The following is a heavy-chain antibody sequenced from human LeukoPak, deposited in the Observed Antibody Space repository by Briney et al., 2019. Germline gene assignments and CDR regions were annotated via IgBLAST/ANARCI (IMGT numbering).Heavy chain of an antibody. J-gene: IGHJ6*02. CDR2: IKQDGSEK. Sequence: GGSLRLSCAASGFTFSSYWMSWVRQAPGKGLEWVANIKQDGSEKYYVDSVKGRFTISRDNAKNSLYLQMNSLRAEDTAVYYCARAGDGGSYTSHYYYGMDVWAKGPRSPSP. D-gene: IGHD1-26*01. CDR1: GFTFSSYW. V-gene: IGHV3-7*01. CDR3: ARAGDGGSYTSHYYYGMDV.